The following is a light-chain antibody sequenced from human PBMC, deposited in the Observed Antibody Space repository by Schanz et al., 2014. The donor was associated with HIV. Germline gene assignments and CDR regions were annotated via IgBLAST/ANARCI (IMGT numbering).Light chain of an antibody. CDR1: QNVLYSSHNKNY. CDR2: WAS. J-gene: IGKJ4*01. Sequence: DIVMTQSPDSLAVSLGERATINCKSSQNVLYSSHNKNYLAWYQQQPGQPPKLLIYWASTRESGVPDRFSGSGSGTDFTLTISSLEPEDFAVYYCQYFGNSGGTFGGGTKVEIK. CDR3: QYFGNSGGT. V-gene: IGKV4-1*01.